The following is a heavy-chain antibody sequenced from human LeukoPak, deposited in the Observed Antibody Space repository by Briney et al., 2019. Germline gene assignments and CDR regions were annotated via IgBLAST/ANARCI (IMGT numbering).Heavy chain of an antibody. V-gene: IGHV3-74*01. CDR2: INSDGSST. CDR1: GFTFSSSW. D-gene: IGHD3-22*01. Sequence: GGSLRLPCAASGFTFSSSWMHWVRQAPGKGLVWVSRINSDGSSTSYADSVKGRFTISRDNAKNTLYLQVNSLRAEDTAVYYCARVMDYEGYFDYWGQGTLVTVSS. CDR3: ARVMDYEGYFDY. J-gene: IGHJ4*02.